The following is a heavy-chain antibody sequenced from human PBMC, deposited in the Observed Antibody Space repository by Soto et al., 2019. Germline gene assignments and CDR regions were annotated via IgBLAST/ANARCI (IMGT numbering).Heavy chain of an antibody. J-gene: IGHJ4*02. D-gene: IGHD6-19*01. CDR2: ISYDGSNK. CDR1: GFTFSSYA. V-gene: IGHV3-30-3*01. CDR3: AKDRVGSGWLSKEPFDY. Sequence: SVRLSCAPSGFTFSSYAMHWVRQAPGKGLEWVAVISYDGSNKYYADSVKGRFTISRDNSKNTLYLQMNSLRAEVTAVYYCAKDRVGSGWLSKEPFDYWGQGTLVTVSS.